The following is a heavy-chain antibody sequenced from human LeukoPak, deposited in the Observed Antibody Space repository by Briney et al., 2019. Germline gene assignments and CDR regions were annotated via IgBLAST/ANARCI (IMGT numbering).Heavy chain of an antibody. J-gene: IGHJ4*02. CDR1: GFTFITYG. Sequence: ASVKVSCKASGFTFITYGFGWVRQAPGQGLEWMGWISAYDGDTKYAQNLQGRVTMTTDTSTSTAYMELRSLRAEDTAVYYCAKGGLYSGYDYLFNWGQGTLVTVSS. V-gene: IGHV1-18*01. D-gene: IGHD5-12*01. CDR3: AKGGLYSGYDYLFN. CDR2: ISAYDGDT.